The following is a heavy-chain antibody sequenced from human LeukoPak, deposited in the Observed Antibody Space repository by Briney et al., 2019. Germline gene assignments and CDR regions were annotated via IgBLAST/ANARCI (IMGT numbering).Heavy chain of an antibody. D-gene: IGHD5-12*01. CDR2: IYYSGST. V-gene: IGHV4-59*08. CDR3: ARRLMAYSGYDSNYYYYGMDV. CDR1: GGSISNYY. Sequence: PSETLSLTCTVSGGSISNYYWSWIRQPPGKGLEWIGYIYYSGSTNYNPSLKSRVTISVDTSKNQFSLKLGSVTAADTAVYYCARRLMAYSGYDSNYYYYGMDVWGQGTTVTVSS. J-gene: IGHJ6*02.